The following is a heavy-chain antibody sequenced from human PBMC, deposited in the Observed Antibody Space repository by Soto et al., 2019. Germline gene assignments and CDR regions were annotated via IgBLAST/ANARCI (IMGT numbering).Heavy chain of an antibody. CDR3: ARGPRYYDILTLLY. J-gene: IGHJ4*02. Sequence: QVQLQQWGAGLLKPSETLSLTCAVYGGSFSGYYWSWIRQPPGKGLEWIGEINHSGSTNYNPSLKSRVTISVDTSKTQFSLKLSSVTAADTAVYYCARGPRYYDILTLLYWGQGTLVTVSS. CDR1: GGSFSGYY. V-gene: IGHV4-34*01. D-gene: IGHD3-9*01. CDR2: INHSGST.